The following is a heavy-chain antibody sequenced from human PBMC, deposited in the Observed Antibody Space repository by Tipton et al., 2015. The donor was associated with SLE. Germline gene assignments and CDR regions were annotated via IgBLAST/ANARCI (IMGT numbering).Heavy chain of an antibody. CDR1: GGSISSSSYY. Sequence: LRLSCTVSGGSISSSSYYWGWIRQPPGKGLEWIGSIYYSGSTYYNPSLKSRVTISVDTSKNQFSLKLSSVTAADTAVYYCARGSLVGATKNYYYYMDVWGKGTTVTVSS. D-gene: IGHD1-26*01. CDR2: IYYSGST. V-gene: IGHV4-39*07. CDR3: ARGSLVGATKNYYYYMDV. J-gene: IGHJ6*03.